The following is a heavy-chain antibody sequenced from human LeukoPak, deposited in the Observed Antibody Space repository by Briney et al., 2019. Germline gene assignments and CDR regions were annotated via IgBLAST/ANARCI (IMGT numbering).Heavy chain of an antibody. D-gene: IGHD4-17*01. Sequence: SETLSLTCTVSGGSISSYHWSWIRQPPGKGLEWIGYIYYSGSTNYNPSLKSRVTISVDTSKNQFSLKLSSVTAADTAVYYCARGGYDYGDPPDYWGQGTLVTVSS. J-gene: IGHJ4*02. CDR3: ARGGYDYGDPPDY. CDR2: IYYSGST. CDR1: GGSISSYH. V-gene: IGHV4-59*01.